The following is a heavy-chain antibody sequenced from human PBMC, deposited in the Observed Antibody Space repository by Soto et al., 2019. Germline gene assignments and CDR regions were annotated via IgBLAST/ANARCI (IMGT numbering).Heavy chain of an antibody. V-gene: IGHV3-21*01. Sequence: PGGSLRLSCAASGFTFSSYSMNWVRQAPGKGLEWVSSISSSSSYIYYADSVKGRFTISRDNAKNSLYLQMNSLRAEDTAGYYCARHLWELDAFDIWGQGTMVTVSS. J-gene: IGHJ3*02. CDR1: GFTFSSYS. CDR2: ISSSSSYI. D-gene: IGHD1-26*01. CDR3: ARHLWELDAFDI.